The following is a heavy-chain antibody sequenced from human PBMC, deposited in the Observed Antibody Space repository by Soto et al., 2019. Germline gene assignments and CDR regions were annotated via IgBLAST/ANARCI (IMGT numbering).Heavy chain of an antibody. V-gene: IGHV1-18*01. D-gene: IGHD2-8*01. Sequence: QVQLVQSGAEVKKPGASVKVSCKASGYTFTSYGISWVRQAPGQGLEWMGWISTYNGNTNYAQKLQGRVIMTTDTSTSTAYIELRSLRSADTAVYYCARDPGYCTNGVCYNDFWGQGTLVTVSS. J-gene: IGHJ4*02. CDR3: ARDPGYCTNGVCYNDF. CDR1: GYTFTSYG. CDR2: ISTYNGNT.